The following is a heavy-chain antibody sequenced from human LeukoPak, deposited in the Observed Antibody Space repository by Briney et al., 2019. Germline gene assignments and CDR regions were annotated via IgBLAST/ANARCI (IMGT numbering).Heavy chain of an antibody. CDR3: ALAPGITAAYFDY. D-gene: IGHD6-13*01. Sequence: PGGSLRLSCAASGFTFSSYAMSWVRQAPGKGLELVSGISGSGGTTYYADSVKGRFTISRDISRSTLYLQLNSLRAEDTAVYYCALAPGITAAYFDYWGQGTLVTVS. CDR1: GFTFSSYA. CDR2: ISGSGGTT. J-gene: IGHJ4*02. V-gene: IGHV3-23*01.